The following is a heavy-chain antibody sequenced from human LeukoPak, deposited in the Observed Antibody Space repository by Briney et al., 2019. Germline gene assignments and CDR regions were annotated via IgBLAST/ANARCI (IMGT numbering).Heavy chain of an antibody. Sequence: PGGSLRLSCAAAGFTFSTYATSLVRQAPKKRLEWVSAVRGSGTDTYFADSVKGRFTISRDNSKNTLYLQMNSLRAEDTAIYYCAKTSRGNSAYDSPFDYWGQGTLVTVSS. V-gene: IGHV3-23*01. D-gene: IGHD5-12*01. CDR2: VRGSGTDT. J-gene: IGHJ4*02. CDR3: AKTSRGNSAYDSPFDY. CDR1: GFTFSTYA.